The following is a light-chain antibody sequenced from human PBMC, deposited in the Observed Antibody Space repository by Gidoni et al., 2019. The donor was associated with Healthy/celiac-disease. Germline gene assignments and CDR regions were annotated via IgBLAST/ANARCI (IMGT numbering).Light chain of an antibody. Sequence: DIQMTQSPSTLSASVGDRVTITCRASQSISSWLAWYQQKPGEAPKLLIYKASSLESGVPSRFSGSGSGTEFTLTIISLQPDDFATYYCQQYNSYSATFGQGTKVEIK. CDR3: QQYNSYSAT. CDR1: QSISSW. V-gene: IGKV1-5*03. J-gene: IGKJ1*01. CDR2: KAS.